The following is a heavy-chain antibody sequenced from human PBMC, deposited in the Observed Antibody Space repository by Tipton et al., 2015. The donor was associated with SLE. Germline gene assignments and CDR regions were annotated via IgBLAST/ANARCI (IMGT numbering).Heavy chain of an antibody. CDR1: GDSLGNSH. D-gene: IGHD2-8*01. Sequence: GLVKPSETLSLTCTVSGDSLGNSHWTWIRQAAGKGLEWIGRIYNGGNTNYNPSLKSRLSMSVDTSKNQVSLKLNSVTAADTGVYYCARTNRGCFDYWGQGTLVTVSS. CDR3: ARTNRGCFDY. J-gene: IGHJ4*02. V-gene: IGHV4-4*07. CDR2: IYNGGNT.